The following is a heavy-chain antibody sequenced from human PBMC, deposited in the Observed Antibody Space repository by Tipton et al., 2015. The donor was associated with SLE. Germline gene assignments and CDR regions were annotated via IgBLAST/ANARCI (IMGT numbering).Heavy chain of an antibody. D-gene: IGHD4-17*01. V-gene: IGHV4-59*12. J-gene: IGHJ3*02. Sequence: TLSLTCTVSGGSISTYYWNWIRQSPGKGLEWIGYVDYIGSTNYNPSLKSRLTILVHRYKNQFSLKLNSVTAADTAVYYCARDVEDLRSSPPAHGFDIWGQGTMVTVSS. CDR3: ARDVEDLRSSPPAHGFDI. CDR1: GGSISTYY. CDR2: VDYIGST.